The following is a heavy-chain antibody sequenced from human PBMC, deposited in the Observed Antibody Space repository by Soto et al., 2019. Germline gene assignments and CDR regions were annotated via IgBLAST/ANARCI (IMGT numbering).Heavy chain of an antibody. CDR2: IYYSGST. V-gene: IGHV4-39*02. CDR3: ARDYYDSSGYYATFDY. CDR1: GGSISSSSYY. J-gene: IGHJ4*02. Sequence: TSETLSLTCTVSGGSISSSSYYWGCMRQPPGKGLEWIGSIYYSGSTYYNPSLKSRVTISVDTSKNQFSLKLSSVTAADTAVYYCARDYYDSSGYYATFDYWGQGTLVTVSS. D-gene: IGHD3-22*01.